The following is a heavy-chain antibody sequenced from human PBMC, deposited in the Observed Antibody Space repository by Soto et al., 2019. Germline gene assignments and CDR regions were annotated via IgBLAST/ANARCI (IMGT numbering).Heavy chain of an antibody. CDR2: ISYDGSNK. Sequence: GGSLRLSCAASGFTFSSYAMHWVRQAPGKGLEWVAVISYDGSNKYYADSVKGRFTISRDNSKNTLYLQMNSLRAEDTAVYYCARGTIAVAGEIVDFDYWGQGTLVTVSS. CDR1: GFTFSSYA. CDR3: ARGTIAVAGEIVDFDY. V-gene: IGHV3-30-3*01. D-gene: IGHD6-19*01. J-gene: IGHJ4*02.